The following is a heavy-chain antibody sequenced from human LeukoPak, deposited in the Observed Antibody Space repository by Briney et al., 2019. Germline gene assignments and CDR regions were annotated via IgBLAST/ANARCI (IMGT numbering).Heavy chain of an antibody. Sequence: GESLKISCKASGYSFTSYWIGWVRQIPGKGLEWMGIIDPSDSETRYTPSFQGQVTISVDKSLTTADLQWNSLKAADTAMYYCARQTAMGRSGDYWGQGTLVTVSS. J-gene: IGHJ4*02. V-gene: IGHV5-51*01. CDR3: ARQTAMGRSGDY. D-gene: IGHD5-18*01. CDR2: IDPSDSET. CDR1: GYSFTSYW.